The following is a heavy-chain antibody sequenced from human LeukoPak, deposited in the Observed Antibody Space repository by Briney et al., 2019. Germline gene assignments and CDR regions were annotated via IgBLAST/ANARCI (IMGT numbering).Heavy chain of an antibody. CDR2: ISVYNGNT. D-gene: IGHD3-10*01. Sequence: GDSENVFCTPSAYTLTRYGISWVRQTPGQGLELMGWISVYNGNTNYAQKFQGRVTMTTDTSTSTAYMELRSLRSDDTAVYYVGQYRSGRYSVRSPYHGMALWAHSTTVTVSS. J-gene: IGHJ6*02. V-gene: IGHV1-18*01. CDR1: AYTLTRYG. CDR3: GQYRSGRYSVRSPYHGMAL.